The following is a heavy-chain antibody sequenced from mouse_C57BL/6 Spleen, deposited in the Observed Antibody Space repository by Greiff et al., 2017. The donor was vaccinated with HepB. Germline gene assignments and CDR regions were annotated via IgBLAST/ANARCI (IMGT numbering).Heavy chain of an antibody. CDR1: GFSLTSYG. Sequence: QVQLKESGPGLVQPSQILSITCTVSGFSLTSYGVHWVRQSPGKGLEWLGVIWSGGSTDYNAAFISRLSISKDNSKSQVFFKMNSLQADDTAIYYCARKITTGAMDYWGQGTSVTVSS. V-gene: IGHV2-2*01. CDR3: ARKITTGAMDY. CDR2: IWSGGST. J-gene: IGHJ4*01. D-gene: IGHD2-4*01.